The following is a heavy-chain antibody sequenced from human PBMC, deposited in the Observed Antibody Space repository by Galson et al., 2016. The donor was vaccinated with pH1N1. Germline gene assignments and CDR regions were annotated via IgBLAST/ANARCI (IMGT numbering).Heavy chain of an antibody. V-gene: IGHV1-46*01. CDR1: GYIFTSYY. CDR3: ARDLARQHDS. J-gene: IGHJ4*02. CDR2: IDPRGGT. Sequence: SVKVSCKASGYIFTSYYIHWVRQAPGQGLEWLGVIDPRGGTTYAQKFHGRVTMNSDTSTNTVSLELSSLKSDDTAVYFCARDLARQHDSWGQGTLVTVSS.